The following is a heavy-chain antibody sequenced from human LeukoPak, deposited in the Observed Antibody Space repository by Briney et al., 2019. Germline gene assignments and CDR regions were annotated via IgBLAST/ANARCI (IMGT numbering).Heavy chain of an antibody. CDR3: AKSLVATIRYSDAFDI. CDR1: GFTFSSYA. D-gene: IGHD5-12*01. CDR2: ISGSGGST. V-gene: IGHV3-23*01. J-gene: IGHJ3*02. Sequence: GGSLRLSCAASGFTFSSYAMNWVRQAPGKGLEWVSAISGSGGSTYYADSVKGRFTISRDNSKDTLYLQMNSLRAEDTAVYYCAKSLVATIRYSDAFDIWGQGTMVTVSS.